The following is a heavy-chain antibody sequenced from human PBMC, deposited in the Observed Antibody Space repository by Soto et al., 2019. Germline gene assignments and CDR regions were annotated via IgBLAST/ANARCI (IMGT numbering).Heavy chain of an antibody. Sequence: VASVKVSCKASGYTFTSYGISWVRQAPGQGLEWMGWISAYNGNTNYAQKLQGRVTMTTDTSTSTAYMELRSLRSDDTAVYYCAGGVTIFGVVPYGMDVWGQGTTVTVSS. V-gene: IGHV1-18*01. CDR1: GYTFTSYG. CDR3: AGGVTIFGVVPYGMDV. CDR2: ISAYNGNT. D-gene: IGHD3-3*01. J-gene: IGHJ6*02.